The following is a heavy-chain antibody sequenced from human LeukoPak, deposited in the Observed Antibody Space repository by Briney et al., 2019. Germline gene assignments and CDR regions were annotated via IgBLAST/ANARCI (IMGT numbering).Heavy chain of an antibody. V-gene: IGHV3-23*01. D-gene: IGHD3-10*01. CDR2: ISDSGIST. CDR1: GFTFRSFA. J-gene: IGHJ4*02. Sequence: GGSLRLSCAASGFTFRSFAMSWVRQAPGKGLEWVSAISDSGISTYFADSVKGRFTISRDNSKNTLYLQMNSLRAEDTAVYYCAKNYGSGKYYFDYLGQGTLVTVSS. CDR3: AKNYGSGKYYFDY.